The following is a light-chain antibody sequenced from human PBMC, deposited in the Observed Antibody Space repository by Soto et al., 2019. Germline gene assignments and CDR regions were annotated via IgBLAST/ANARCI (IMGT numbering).Light chain of an antibody. CDR1: QSVSSY. CDR3: QQRQYWPPIT. V-gene: IGKV3-11*01. J-gene: IGKJ5*01. CDR2: DTS. Sequence: VLTQSPATLSLSPGERATLSCRASQSVSSYLAWYQQKPGQAPRLLIYDTSNRATGVPARFSGSGSGTDFTLTISSLEPEDWAIYYCQQRQYWPPITFGQGTRLEI.